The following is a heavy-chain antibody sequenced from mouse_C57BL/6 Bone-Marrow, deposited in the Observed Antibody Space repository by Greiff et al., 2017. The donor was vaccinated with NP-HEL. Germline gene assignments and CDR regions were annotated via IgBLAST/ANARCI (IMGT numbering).Heavy chain of an antibody. D-gene: IGHD1-1*01. CDR2: INPSNGGT. Sequence: QVQLQQPGTELVKPGASVKLSCKASGYTFTSYWMHWVKQRHGQGLEWIGNINPSNGGTNYNEKFKSKATLTVDKSSSTAYMQLSSLTSEDSAVYYCARPGSSLYYAMDYWGQGTSVTVSS. J-gene: IGHJ4*01. V-gene: IGHV1-53*01. CDR3: ARPGSSLYYAMDY. CDR1: GYTFTSYW.